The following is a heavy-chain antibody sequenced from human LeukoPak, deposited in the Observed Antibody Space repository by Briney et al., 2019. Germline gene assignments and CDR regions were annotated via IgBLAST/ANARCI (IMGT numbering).Heavy chain of an antibody. D-gene: IGHD3-9*01. Sequence: SETLSLTCTVSGGSISSYYWSWLRQPPGKGLEWIGYIYYNGNTFYTPSLKSRVTISFDASKNQFSLKLSSVTAADTAVYYCATHYDILTGYLRPDYYYYGMDVWGQGTTVTVSS. J-gene: IGHJ6*02. CDR3: ATHYDILTGYLRPDYYYYGMDV. CDR1: GGSISSYY. CDR2: IYYNGNT. V-gene: IGHV4-59*08.